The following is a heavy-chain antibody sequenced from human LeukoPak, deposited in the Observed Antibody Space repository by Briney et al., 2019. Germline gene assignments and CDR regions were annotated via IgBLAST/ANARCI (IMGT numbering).Heavy chain of an antibody. D-gene: IGHD2-2*01. CDR3: AKGSVGDCSSTTCFLFDI. J-gene: IGHJ3*02. V-gene: IGHV3-23*01. Sequence: PGGSLRLSCEASGFTFSDYAMSWVRQAPGKGLEWVSVISGRGVTKHNADSVKGRLTISRDNTMNTLYLQMNSLRAEDTAVYYCAKGSVGDCSSTTCFLFDIWGQGTMVTVSS. CDR2: ISGRGVTK. CDR1: GFTFSDYA.